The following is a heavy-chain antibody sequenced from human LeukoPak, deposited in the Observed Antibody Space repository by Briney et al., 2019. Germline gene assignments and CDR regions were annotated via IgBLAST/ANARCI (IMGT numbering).Heavy chain of an antibody. CDR1: GYTFTGYY. D-gene: IGHD4-17*01. CDR3: ARDLYGAHGDY. V-gene: IGHV1-2*02. Sequence: ASVKVSCKASGYTFTGYYMHWVRQAPGQGLEWMGWINPNSGGTNYAQKFQGRVTMTRDTSISTAYMELSSLRSEDTAVYYCARDLYGAHGDYWGQGTLVTVSS. CDR2: INPNSGGT. J-gene: IGHJ4*02.